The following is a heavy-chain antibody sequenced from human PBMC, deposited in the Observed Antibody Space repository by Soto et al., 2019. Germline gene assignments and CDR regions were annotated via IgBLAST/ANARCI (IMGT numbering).Heavy chain of an antibody. Sequence: QVQLVQSGAEAKKPGASVKVSCKASGYTFTGYAMHWVRQAPGQRLEWMGWINAGNGNTKYSQKFQGRVTITRDTSAITAYMELSSLRSEDTAVYYCARAVAVPADFDYWGQGTLVTVSS. J-gene: IGHJ4*02. CDR2: INAGNGNT. CDR1: GYTFTGYA. V-gene: IGHV1-3*01. D-gene: IGHD6-19*01. CDR3: ARAVAVPADFDY.